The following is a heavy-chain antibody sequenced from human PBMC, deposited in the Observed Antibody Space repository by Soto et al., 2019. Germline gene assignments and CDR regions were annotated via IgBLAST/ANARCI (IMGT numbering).Heavy chain of an antibody. D-gene: IGHD5-12*01. CDR2: IIPIFGTA. CDR1: GGTFSSYP. Sequence: QVQLVQSGAEVKKPGSSVKVSCKASGGTFSSYPISWVRQAPGQGLEWMGGIIPIFGTAHYAQNFQGRVTITADESTSTGYMELSSLRSEYTAVYYCASAGGWLRLPMDVWGQGTTVTVSS. V-gene: IGHV1-69*12. J-gene: IGHJ6*02. CDR3: ASAGGWLRLPMDV.